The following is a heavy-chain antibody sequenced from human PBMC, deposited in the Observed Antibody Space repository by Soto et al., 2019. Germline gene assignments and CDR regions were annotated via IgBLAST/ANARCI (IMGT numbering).Heavy chain of an antibody. CDR3: ARVMTTVTMSGTGFDY. CDR2: INPSGGST. D-gene: IGHD4-4*01. Sequence: ASVKGSCKASGYAVTSYYIHWVRQSPGQGLEWMGIINPSGGSTSYAQKFQGRVTMTRDTYTSTVYMELSSLRSEDTAVYYCARVMTTVTMSGTGFDYWGQGTLVPVSS. CDR1: GYAVTSYY. V-gene: IGHV1-46*03. J-gene: IGHJ4*02.